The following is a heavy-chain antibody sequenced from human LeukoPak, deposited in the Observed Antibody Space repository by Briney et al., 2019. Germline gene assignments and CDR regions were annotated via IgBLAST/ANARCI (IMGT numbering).Heavy chain of an antibody. D-gene: IGHD6-19*01. CDR1: GYTFTSYD. Sequence: ASVKVSCKASGYTFTSYDINWVRQATGQGLEWMGWMNPNSGNTDYAQKLQGRVTMTTDTSTSTAYMELRSLRSDDTAVYYCAGGSGWYGGLDYWGQGTLVTVSS. CDR2: MNPNSGNT. CDR3: AGGSGWYGGLDY. V-gene: IGHV1-8*02. J-gene: IGHJ4*02.